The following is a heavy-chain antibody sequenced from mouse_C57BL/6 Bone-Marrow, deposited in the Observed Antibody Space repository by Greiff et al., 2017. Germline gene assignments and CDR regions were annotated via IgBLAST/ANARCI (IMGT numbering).Heavy chain of an antibody. J-gene: IGHJ3*01. D-gene: IGHD6-1*01. CDR2: IDPSDSYT. V-gene: IGHV1-59*01. CDR3: ARATFAY. CDR1: GYTFTSYW. Sequence: QVQLQQPGAELVRPGTSVKLSCKASGYTFTSYWMHWVKQRPGQGLEWIGVIDPSDSYTNYNQKFKGKATLTVDTSSSTAYMQLSSLTSEDAAVYYSARATFAYWGQGTLVTVSA.